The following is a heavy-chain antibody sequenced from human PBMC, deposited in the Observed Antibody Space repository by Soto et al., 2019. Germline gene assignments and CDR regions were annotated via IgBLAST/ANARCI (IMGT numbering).Heavy chain of an antibody. CDR2: IDPSDSYT. J-gene: IGHJ6*02. D-gene: IGHD3-10*01. CDR1: GYSFTSYW. Sequence: PGESLKISCNGSGYSFTSYWISWVRQMPGKGLEWMGRIDPSDSYTNYSPSFQGHVTISADKSISTAYLQWSSLKASDTAMYYCARLDYRVYYYYGMDVWGQGTTVTVSS. CDR3: ARLDYRVYYYYGMDV. V-gene: IGHV5-10-1*01.